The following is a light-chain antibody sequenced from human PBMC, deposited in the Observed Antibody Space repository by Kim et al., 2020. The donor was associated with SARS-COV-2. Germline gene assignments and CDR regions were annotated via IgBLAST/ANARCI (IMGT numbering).Light chain of an antibody. CDR1: QSVSNN. CDR2: GAS. J-gene: IGKJ1*01. Sequence: SVSPGERSTLSCTASQSVSNNLAVYEQKPGQAPRLLIYGASTRATGVPARFSGSGFDTQFTLAISSLQSEDFALYYCQQYNNWWTFGQGTKVDIK. V-gene: IGKV3-15*01. CDR3: QQYNNWWT.